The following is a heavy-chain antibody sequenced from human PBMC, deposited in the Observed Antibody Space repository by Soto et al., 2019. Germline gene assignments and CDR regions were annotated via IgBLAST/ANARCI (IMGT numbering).Heavy chain of an antibody. D-gene: IGHD1-7*01. CDR3: ARDPIWTYTWNYARLNYLDP. CDR1: GYTFTGYY. Sequence: GASVKVSCKASGYTFTGYYMHWVRQAPGQRLEWMGWINAGNGNTKYSQKFQGRVTITRDTAASTAYMELNSLRSDDTAVYYCARDPIWTYTWNYARLNYLDPWGQGTLVTVSS. CDR2: INAGNGNT. V-gene: IGHV1-3*01. J-gene: IGHJ5*02.